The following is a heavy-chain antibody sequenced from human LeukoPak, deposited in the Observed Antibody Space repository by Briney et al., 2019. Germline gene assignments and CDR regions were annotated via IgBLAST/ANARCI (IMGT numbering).Heavy chain of an antibody. V-gene: IGHV4-31*03. J-gene: IGHJ5*02. D-gene: IGHD3-10*01. Sequence: PSQTLSLTCTVSGGSISSGGHYWSWIRQNPGKGLEWTGYIYYSGSTYYNPSLKSRVTISLDTSKSQFSLKLSSVTAADTAVYYCARGGMIRGVILGNWFDPWGQGTLVTVSS. CDR3: ARGGMIRGVILGNWFDP. CDR2: IYYSGST. CDR1: GGSISSGGHY.